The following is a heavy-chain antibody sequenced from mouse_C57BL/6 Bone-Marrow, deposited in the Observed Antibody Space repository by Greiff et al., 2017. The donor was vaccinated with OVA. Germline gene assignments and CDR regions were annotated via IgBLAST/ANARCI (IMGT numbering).Heavy chain of an antibody. J-gene: IGHJ1*03. CDR3: ASFTAWYFVV. Sequence: EVKLQESGGDLVKPGGSLKLSCAASGFTFSSYGMSWVRQTPDKRLEWVATISSGGSYTYYPDSVKGRFTISRDNAKNTLYLQMSSLKSEDTAMYYCASFTAWYFVVWGTGTTVTVSS. CDR2: ISSGGSYT. CDR1: GFTFSSYG. D-gene: IGHD1-2*01. V-gene: IGHV5-6*01.